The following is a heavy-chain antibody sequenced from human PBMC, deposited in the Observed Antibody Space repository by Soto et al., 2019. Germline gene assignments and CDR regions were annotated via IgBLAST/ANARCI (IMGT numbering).Heavy chain of an antibody. D-gene: IGHD2-2*02. CDR1: GGTFSSYT. CDR2: IIPILGIA. V-gene: IGHV1-69*02. J-gene: IGHJ4*02. Sequence: QVQLVQSGAEVKKPGSSVKVSCKASGGTFSSYTISWVRQAPGQGHEWMGRIIPILGIANYAQKFQGRVTITADKSTSTAYMELSSLRSEDTAVYYCAIEYCSSTSCYRDYWGQGTLVTVSS. CDR3: AIEYCSSTSCYRDY.